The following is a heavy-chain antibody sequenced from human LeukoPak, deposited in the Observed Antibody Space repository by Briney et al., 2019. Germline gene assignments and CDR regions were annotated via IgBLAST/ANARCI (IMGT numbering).Heavy chain of an antibody. D-gene: IGHD2-8*02. CDR2: INPNNGGT. J-gene: IGHJ4*02. V-gene: IGHV1-2*02. Sequence: ASVKVSCKASGYTFTGYYMHWVRQAPGQGLEWMGWINPNNGGTNYAQKFQGRVTMTLDTSISTGYMELSSLGSDDTAIYFCARVDGGEWYYFDYWGQGTLVTVFS. CDR3: ARVDGGEWYYFDY. CDR1: GYTFTGYY.